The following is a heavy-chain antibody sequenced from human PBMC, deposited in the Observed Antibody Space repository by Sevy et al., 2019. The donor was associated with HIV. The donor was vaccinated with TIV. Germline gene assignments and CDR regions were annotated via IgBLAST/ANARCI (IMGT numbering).Heavy chain of an antibody. D-gene: IGHD3-22*01. J-gene: IGHJ4*02. CDR1: GFTFSAYA. CDR2: ISGVDSST. V-gene: IGHV3-23*01. Sequence: GGSLRLSGTASGFTFSAYAMTWFRQAPGKGLEWVSTISGVDSSTYYADSVKGRFIISRDNSKNTLYLEMNSLRVDDTAVYFCAKNGGLYFDSSNYDWGQGTLVTVSS. CDR3: AKNGGLYFDSSNYD.